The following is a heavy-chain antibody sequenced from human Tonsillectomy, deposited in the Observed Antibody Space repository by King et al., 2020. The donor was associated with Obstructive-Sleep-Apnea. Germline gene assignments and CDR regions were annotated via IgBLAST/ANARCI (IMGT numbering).Heavy chain of an antibody. CDR1: GVTFSSYA. J-gene: IGHJ4*02. CDR2: ISYDGSNK. CDR3: ARAPMVRGVITTLDY. V-gene: IGHV3-30-3*01. Sequence: VQLVESGGGVVQPGRSLRLSCAASGVTFSSYAMHWVRQAPGKGLEGGAVISYDGSNKYYADSVKGRFTISRDNSKNTLYLQMNSLRAEDTAVYYCARAPMVRGVITTLDYWGQGTLVTVSS. D-gene: IGHD3-10*01.